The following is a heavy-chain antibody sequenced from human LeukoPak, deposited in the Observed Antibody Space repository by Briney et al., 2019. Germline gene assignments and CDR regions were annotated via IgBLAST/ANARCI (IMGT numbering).Heavy chain of an antibody. V-gene: IGHV3-30*18. CDR2: ISYDGSNK. CDR3: AKTYYDSSGPWFDP. D-gene: IGHD3-22*01. J-gene: IGHJ5*02. Sequence: PGRSLRPSCAASGFTFSSYGMHXXRQAPGKXXXXXXVISYDGSNKYYADSVKGRFTISRDNSKNTLYLQMNSLRAEDTAVYYCAKTYYDSSGPWFDPWGQGTLVTVSS. CDR1: GFTFSSYG.